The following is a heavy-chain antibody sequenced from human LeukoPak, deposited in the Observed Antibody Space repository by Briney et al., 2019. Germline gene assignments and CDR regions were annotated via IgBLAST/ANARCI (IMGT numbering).Heavy chain of an antibody. V-gene: IGHV1-18*01. CDR2: ISAYNGNT. Sequence: ASVKVSCKASGYTFTSYGISWVRQAPGQELEWMGWISAYNGNTNYAQKLQGRVTMTTDTSTSTAYMELRSLRSDDTAVYYCARELGGMWLYSGSYWAFDYWGQGTLVTVSS. CDR1: GYTFTSYG. D-gene: IGHD1-26*01. J-gene: IGHJ4*02. CDR3: ARELGGMWLYSGSYWAFDY.